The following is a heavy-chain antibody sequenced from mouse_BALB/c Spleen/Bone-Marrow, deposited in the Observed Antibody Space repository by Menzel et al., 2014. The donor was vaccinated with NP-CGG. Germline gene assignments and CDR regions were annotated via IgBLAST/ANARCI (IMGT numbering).Heavy chain of an antibody. Sequence: EVQLVESGPELERPGASVKISCKASGYSFTGYSMNWVKQNNGKSLEWIGNIDPYYGGISYNQKFKGKATLTVDKSSNTAYMQLKSLTSEDSAIYYCAISIEYRPLVYWGQGTLVTVSA. V-gene: IGHV1-39*01. J-gene: IGHJ3*01. CDR2: IDPYYGGI. CDR3: AISIEYRPLVY. CDR1: GYSFTGYS. D-gene: IGHD2-14*01.